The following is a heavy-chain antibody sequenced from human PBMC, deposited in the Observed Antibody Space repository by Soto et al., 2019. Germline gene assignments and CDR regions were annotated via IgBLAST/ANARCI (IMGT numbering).Heavy chain of an antibody. CDR1: GGSISSYY. V-gene: IGHV4-59*01. CDR3: ATSYGNTCYTY. CDR2: IYYSGST. D-gene: IGHD2-2*01. J-gene: IGHJ4*02. Sequence: SETLSLTCTVSGGSISSYYWSWIRQPPGKGLEWIGYIYYSGSTNYNPSLKRRVTISVDTSKNQFSLKLTSVTVADTAVYYCATSYGNTCYTYWGQGTQVTVSS.